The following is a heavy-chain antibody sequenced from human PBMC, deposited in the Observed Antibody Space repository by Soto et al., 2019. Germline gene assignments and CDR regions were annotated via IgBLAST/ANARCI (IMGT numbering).Heavy chain of an antibody. J-gene: IGHJ6*02. Sequence: GGSLRLSCAASGFTFSSYAMSWVRQAPGKGLEWVSAISGSGGSTYYADSVKGRFTISRDNSKNTLYLQMNSLRAEDTAVYYCAKEGAVAWGVHYYYGMDVWGQGTPVTVSS. CDR1: GFTFSSYA. CDR3: AKEGAVAWGVHYYYGMDV. CDR2: ISGSGGST. D-gene: IGHD6-19*01. V-gene: IGHV3-23*01.